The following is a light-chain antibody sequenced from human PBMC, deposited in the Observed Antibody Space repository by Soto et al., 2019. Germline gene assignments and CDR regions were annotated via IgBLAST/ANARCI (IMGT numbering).Light chain of an antibody. V-gene: IGKV3-15*01. Sequence: ETVMTQSPATLSVSPGEGATLSCRASQSVSSNLVWYQHRPGQAPRLLIYGASTRATDIPARFSGSGSGTQFTLTISSLQSEDFAVYYCQQYNNWPPAWTFGQGTKVDIK. CDR1: QSVSSN. CDR2: GAS. CDR3: QQYNNWPPAWT. J-gene: IGKJ1*01.